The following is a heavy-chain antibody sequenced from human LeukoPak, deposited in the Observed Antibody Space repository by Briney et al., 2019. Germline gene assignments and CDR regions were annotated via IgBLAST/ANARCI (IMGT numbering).Heavy chain of an antibody. CDR3: ARRGPPLCSSTSCYIDTFDY. D-gene: IGHD2-2*02. CDR2: VIPILGIA. Sequence: ASVKVSCKASGGTFSSYTISWVRQAPGQGLEWMRRVIPILGIANYAQKFQGRVTITADKSTSTAYMELSSLRSEDTAVYYCARRGPPLCSSTSCYIDTFDYWGQGTLVTVSS. V-gene: IGHV1-69*02. J-gene: IGHJ4*02. CDR1: GGTFSSYT.